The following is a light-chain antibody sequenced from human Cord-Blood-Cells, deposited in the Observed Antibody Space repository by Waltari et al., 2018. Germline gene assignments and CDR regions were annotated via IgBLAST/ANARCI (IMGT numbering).Light chain of an antibody. CDR2: DAS. CDR3: QQYDNLPYT. Sequence: IQMTQSPSSLSASVGDSVTITCQASQDISNYLNWYQQKPGKAPKLLTYDASNLETGVPSRFSGSGSGTDFTFTISSLQPEDIATYYCQQYDNLPYTFGQGTKLKIK. V-gene: IGKV1-33*01. CDR1: QDISNY. J-gene: IGKJ2*01.